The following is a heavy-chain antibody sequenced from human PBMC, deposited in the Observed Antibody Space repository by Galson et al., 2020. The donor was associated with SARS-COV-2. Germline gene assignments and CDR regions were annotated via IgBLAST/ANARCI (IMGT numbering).Heavy chain of an antibody. V-gene: IGHV1-2*02. CDR1: GYTFTGYY. D-gene: IGHD6-19*01. CDR3: ARGSGWSSPDDY. CDR2: INPKSGGT. Sequence: ASVKVSCKASGYTFTGYYMHWVRQAPGQGLEWMGWINPKSGGTNYAQKFQGRVTMTRDTSISTAYMELSRMTSDGTAVYFCARGSGWSSPDDYWGQGTLVTVSS. J-gene: IGHJ4*02.